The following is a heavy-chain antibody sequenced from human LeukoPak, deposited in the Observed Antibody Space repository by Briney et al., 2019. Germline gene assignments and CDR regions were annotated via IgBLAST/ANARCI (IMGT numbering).Heavy chain of an antibody. V-gene: IGHV3-21*01. CDR1: GFTFSTYP. CDR2: ISSGSGYI. D-gene: IGHD6-13*01. CDR3: AKRVAAADTDY. Sequence: GGSLRLSCAASGFTFSTYPMNWARQAPGKGLEWVSSISSGSGYIYYADSVKGRFTISRDNAKNSLYLQMNSLRAEDTAVYYCAKRVAAADTDYWGQGTLVTVSS. J-gene: IGHJ4*02.